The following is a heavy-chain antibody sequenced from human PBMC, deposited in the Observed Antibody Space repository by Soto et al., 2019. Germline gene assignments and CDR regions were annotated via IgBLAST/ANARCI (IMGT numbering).Heavy chain of an antibody. CDR2: ISYDGSNK. V-gene: IGHV3-30*18. J-gene: IGHJ6*02. CDR3: AKERAVPAAIEYYGMDV. CDR1: GFTFSSYG. Sequence: QVQLVESGGGVVQPGRSLRLSCAASGFTFSSYGMHWVRQAPGKGLEWVAVISYDGSNKYYADSVKGRFTISRDNSKNTLYLQMNSLRAEDTAVYYCAKERAVPAAIEYYGMDVWGQGTTVTVSS. D-gene: IGHD2-2*01.